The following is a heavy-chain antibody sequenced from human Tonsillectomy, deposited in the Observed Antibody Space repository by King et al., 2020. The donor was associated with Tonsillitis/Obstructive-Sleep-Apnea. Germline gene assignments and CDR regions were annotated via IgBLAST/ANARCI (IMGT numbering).Heavy chain of an antibody. J-gene: IGHJ3*02. D-gene: IGHD2-15*01. CDR2: ISYDGGNK. CDR1: RFTFSSYA. V-gene: IGHV3-30*01. CDR3: AREDGYCSGGSCYSKAFDI. Sequence: VQLVESGGGVVQPGRPLRLSCAASRFTFSSYAMHWVRQVPGKGLEWVAVISYDGGNKYYADSVKGRFTISRDNSKNTLYLQMNSLRAEDTAVYYCAREDGYCSGGSCYSKAFDIWGQGTMVTVSS.